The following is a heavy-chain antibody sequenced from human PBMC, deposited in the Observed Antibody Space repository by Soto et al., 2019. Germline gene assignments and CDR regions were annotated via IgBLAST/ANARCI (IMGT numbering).Heavy chain of an antibody. CDR3: ARDWEYCSGGSCYGY. D-gene: IGHD2-15*01. J-gene: IGHJ4*02. V-gene: IGHV1-69*13. CDR2: IIPIFGTA. Sequence: SVKVSCKASGGTFSSYAISWVRQAPGQGLEWMGGIIPIFGTANYAQKFQGRVTITADESTSTAYMELSSLRSEDTAVYYCARDWEYCSGGSCYGYWGQGTLVTVSS. CDR1: GGTFSSYA.